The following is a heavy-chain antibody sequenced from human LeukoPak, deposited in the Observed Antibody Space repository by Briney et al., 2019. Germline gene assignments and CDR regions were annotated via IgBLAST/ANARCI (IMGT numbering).Heavy chain of an antibody. V-gene: IGHV3-7*01. CDR1: GFTFSTYW. D-gene: IGHD6-13*01. Sequence: PGGSLRLSCAASGFTFSTYWMSWVRQAPGKGLEWAANIKQDGSEEYYVDSVKGRFTISRDNPKNSLYLQMDSLRAEDTAMYYCARDSAGNDYWGQGTLVTVSS. CDR2: IKQDGSEE. J-gene: IGHJ4*02. CDR3: ARDSAGNDY.